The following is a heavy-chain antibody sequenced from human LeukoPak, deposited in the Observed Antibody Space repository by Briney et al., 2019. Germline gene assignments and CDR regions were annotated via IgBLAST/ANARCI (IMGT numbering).Heavy chain of an antibody. Sequence: SETLSLTRTVSGYSISSGYYWGWIRQPPGKGLEWIGYIYYSGSTNYNPSLKSRVTISVDTSKNQFSLKLSSVTAADTAVYYCARAKEYYDSSPAFDIWGQGTMVTVSS. D-gene: IGHD3-22*01. CDR1: GYSISSGYY. CDR2: IYYSGST. J-gene: IGHJ3*02. V-gene: IGHV4-61*01. CDR3: ARAKEYYDSSPAFDI.